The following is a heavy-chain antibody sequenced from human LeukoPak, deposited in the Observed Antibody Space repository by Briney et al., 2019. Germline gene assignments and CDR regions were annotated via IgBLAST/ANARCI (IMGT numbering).Heavy chain of an antibody. Sequence: ASVTVSCKASGYTFTSYDINWVRQATGQGLEWMGWMNPNSGNTGYAQKFQGRVTMTRNTSISTAYMELSSLRSEDTAVYYCARAGGWLRNYYGMDVWGQGTTVTVSS. CDR2: MNPNSGNT. V-gene: IGHV1-8*01. D-gene: IGHD5-12*01. J-gene: IGHJ6*02. CDR1: GYTFTSYD. CDR3: ARAGGWLRNYYGMDV.